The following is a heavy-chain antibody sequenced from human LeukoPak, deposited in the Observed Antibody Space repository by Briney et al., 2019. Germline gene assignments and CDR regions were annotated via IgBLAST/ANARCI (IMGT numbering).Heavy chain of an antibody. V-gene: IGHV3-9*01. Sequence: PGGSLRLSCAASGFTFYDYAMQWVRQAPGKGLEGVSGISWNSGSIDYADSVKGRFTISRDNAKNSLYLQMNSLRAQDTALSYCAKDRADSSGYYYDYWGQGTLVTVSS. CDR3: AKDRADSSGYYYDY. J-gene: IGHJ4*02. CDR2: ISWNSGSI. D-gene: IGHD3-22*01. CDR1: GFTFYDYA.